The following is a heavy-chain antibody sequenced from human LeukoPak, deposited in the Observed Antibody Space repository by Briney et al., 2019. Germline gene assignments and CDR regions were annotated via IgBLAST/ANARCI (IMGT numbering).Heavy chain of an antibody. D-gene: IGHD4-17*01. Sequence: PSETLSLTCTVSGGSISGSSYYWSWIRQPAGKGLEWIGRIYTSGSTNYNPSLKSRVTISVDTSKNQFSLKLSSVTAADTAVYYCARGGRRDGDHVDYWGQGTLVTVSS. J-gene: IGHJ4*02. V-gene: IGHV4-61*02. CDR3: ARGGRRDGDHVDY. CDR2: IYTSGST. CDR1: GGSISGSSYY.